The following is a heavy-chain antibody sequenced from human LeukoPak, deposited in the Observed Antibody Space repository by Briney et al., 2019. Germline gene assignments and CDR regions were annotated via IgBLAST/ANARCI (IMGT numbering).Heavy chain of an antibody. CDR1: GFTFSSYA. J-gene: IGHJ6*03. V-gene: IGHV3-23*01. CDR2: ISGSGGST. D-gene: IGHD5-12*01. CDR3: AREPKKVATILYYYYYMDV. Sequence: GGSLRLFCVASGFTFSSYAMSWVRQAPGKGLEWVSAISGSGGSTYYADSVKGRFTISRDNSKNTLYLQMNSLRAEDTAVYYRAREPKKVATILYYYYYMDVWGKGTTVTISS.